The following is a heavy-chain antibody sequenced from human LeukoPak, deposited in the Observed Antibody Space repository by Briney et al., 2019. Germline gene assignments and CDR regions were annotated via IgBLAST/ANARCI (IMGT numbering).Heavy chain of an antibody. CDR1: GFTVSNAW. D-gene: IGHD5/OR15-5a*01. CDR2: ISVSGTGT. J-gene: IGHJ4*02. CDR3: AKHPVSGNFDH. V-gene: IGHV3-23*01. Sequence: GGSLRLSCAASGFTVSNAWMSWVRQPPGKGLEWVSAISVSGTGTYYAESIKGRFTVSRDNSKYSLYLDMNSLRAEDTAVYYCAKHPVSGNFDHWGQGTLVTVSS.